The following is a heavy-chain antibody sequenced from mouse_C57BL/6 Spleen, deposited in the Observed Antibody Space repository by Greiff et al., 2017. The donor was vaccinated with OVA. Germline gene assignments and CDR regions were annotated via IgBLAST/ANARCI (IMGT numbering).Heavy chain of an antibody. J-gene: IGHJ2*01. D-gene: IGHD2-3*01. CDR2: IHPNSGST. V-gene: IGHV1-64*01. Sequence: VQLQQPGAELVKPGASVKLSCKASGYTFTSYWMHWVKQRPGQGLEWIGMIHPNSGSTNYNEKFKSKATLTVDKSSSTAYMQLSSLTSEDSAVYYCARGPNDGDFGDFDYWGQGTTLTVAS. CDR3: ARGPNDGDFGDFDY. CDR1: GYTFTSYW.